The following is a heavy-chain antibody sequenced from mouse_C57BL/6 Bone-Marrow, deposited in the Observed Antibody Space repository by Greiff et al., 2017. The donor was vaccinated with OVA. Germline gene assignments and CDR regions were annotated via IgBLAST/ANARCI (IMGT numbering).Heavy chain of an antibody. CDR2: ISYDGSN. CDR3: ARAVSFYAMDY. CDR1: GYSITSGYS. J-gene: IGHJ4*01. V-gene: IGHV3-6*01. Sequence: ESGPGLVKPSQSLSLTCSVTGYSITSGYSWNWIRQFPGNKLEWMGYISYDGSNNYNPSLKNRISITRDTSKNQFFLKLNSVTTEDTATYYGARAVSFYAMDYWGQGTSVTVSS.